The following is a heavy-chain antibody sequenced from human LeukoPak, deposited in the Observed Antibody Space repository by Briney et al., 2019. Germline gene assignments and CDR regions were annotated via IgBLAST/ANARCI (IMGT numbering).Heavy chain of an antibody. Sequence: GGSLRLSCAASGFTFSNFGMHWVRQAPGKGLEWVALISYDGSDKYYADSVKGRFTISRDNSKNTLYLQMNSLRAEDTAVYYCARGFYGDYFPDYWGQGTLVTVSS. V-gene: IGHV3-30*03. D-gene: IGHD4-17*01. CDR2: ISYDGSDK. CDR1: GFTFSNFG. CDR3: ARGFYGDYFPDY. J-gene: IGHJ4*02.